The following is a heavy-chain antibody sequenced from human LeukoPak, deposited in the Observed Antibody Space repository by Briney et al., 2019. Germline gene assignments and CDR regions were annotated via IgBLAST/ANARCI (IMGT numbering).Heavy chain of an antibody. V-gene: IGHV1-69*13. CDR2: IIPIFGTA. D-gene: IGHD2-2*02. Sequence: SVKVSCKASGGTFSSYAISWVRQAPGQGLEWMGGIIPIFGTANYAQKFQGRVTITADESTSTAYMELSSLRSEDTAVYYCARSPDRVVPAAIRYFQHWGQGTLVTVFS. J-gene: IGHJ1*01. CDR1: GGTFSSYA. CDR3: ARSPDRVVPAAIRYFQH.